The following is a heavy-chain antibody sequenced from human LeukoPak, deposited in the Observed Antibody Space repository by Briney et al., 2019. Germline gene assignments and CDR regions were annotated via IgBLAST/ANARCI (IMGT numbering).Heavy chain of an antibody. J-gene: IGHJ3*02. CDR2: ISSSGSHT. D-gene: IGHD3-22*01. Sequence: PGGSLSLSCATSGFTLSPYSMSWVRQAPGRGLEWVACISSSGSHTYYADSVKGRFIISRDNAKNSMSLHINSLRVEDTAMYFCARGDVDYYDSSGSDAFYIWGQGTRVTVSS. CDR3: ARGDVDYYDSSGSDAFYI. V-gene: IGHV3-21*06. CDR1: GFTLSPYS.